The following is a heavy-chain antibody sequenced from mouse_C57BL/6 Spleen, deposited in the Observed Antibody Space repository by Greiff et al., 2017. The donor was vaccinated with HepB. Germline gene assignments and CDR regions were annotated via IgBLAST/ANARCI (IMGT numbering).Heavy chain of an antibody. CDR1: GYAFSSSW. D-gene: IGHD2-4*01. Sequence: QVQLKHSGPELVKPGASVKISCKASGYAFSSSWMNWVKQRPGKGLEWIGRIYPGDGDTNYNGKFKGKATLTADKSSSTAYMQLSSLTSEDSAVYFCSRIYYDYERYYFDYWGQGTTLTVSS. V-gene: IGHV1-82*01. CDR3: SRIYYDYERYYFDY. CDR2: IYPGDGDT. J-gene: IGHJ2*01.